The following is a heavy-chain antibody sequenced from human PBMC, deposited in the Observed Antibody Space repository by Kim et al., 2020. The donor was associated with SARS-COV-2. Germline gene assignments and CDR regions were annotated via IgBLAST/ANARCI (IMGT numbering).Heavy chain of an antibody. V-gene: IGHV3-30*01. Sequence: SVKGRFTLSRDNSKNTLYLQMNSLRAEDTAVYYCARGPHYDILTGYPFDYWGQGTLVTVSS. J-gene: IGHJ4*02. D-gene: IGHD3-9*01. CDR3: ARGPHYDILTGYPFDY.